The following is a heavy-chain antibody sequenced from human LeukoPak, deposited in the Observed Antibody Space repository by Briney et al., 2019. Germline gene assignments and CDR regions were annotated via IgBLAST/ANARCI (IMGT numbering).Heavy chain of an antibody. Sequence: GRSLRLSCVASGFTFSTYAMHWVRQAPGKGLEWVAVILYDGNNKYYADSVKGRFTISRDNSKNTLYLQMNSLRAEGTAVYYCARGRKYSYGTYYYGLDVWGQGTTVTVCS. CDR2: ILYDGNNK. V-gene: IGHV3-30-3*01. J-gene: IGHJ6*02. CDR3: ARGRKYSYGTYYYGLDV. D-gene: IGHD5-18*01. CDR1: GFTFSTYA.